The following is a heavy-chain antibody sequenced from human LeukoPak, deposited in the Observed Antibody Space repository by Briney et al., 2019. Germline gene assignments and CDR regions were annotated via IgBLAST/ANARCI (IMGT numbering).Heavy chain of an antibody. J-gene: IGHJ4*02. V-gene: IGHV7-4-1*02. CDR1: GYTFTSNA. Sequence: ASVKVSCKAFGYTFTSNALGWVRQAPGQGLEWMGWINTNTGNPTYAQGFTGRFVFSLDTSDNTAYLQISSLQAEDTAVYSCASFFCTSALCYYLDYWGQGTLVTVSS. D-gene: IGHD2-8*01. CDR3: ASFFCTSALCYYLDY. CDR2: INTNTGNP.